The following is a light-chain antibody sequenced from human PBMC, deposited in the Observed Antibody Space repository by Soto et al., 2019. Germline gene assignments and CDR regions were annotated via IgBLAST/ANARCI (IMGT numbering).Light chain of an antibody. CDR3: QQSYDYSPA. V-gene: IGKV1-39*01. Sequence: IQLTQSPSSLSASVGDRVTITCRASQGISSYLGWYQQKPGKAPKCLIYGASSLQSGVSSRFSGRGSGTEYTLTISSLQPEDFATYFCQQSYDYSPAFGEGTKVDIK. CDR2: GAS. J-gene: IGKJ4*01. CDR1: QGISSY.